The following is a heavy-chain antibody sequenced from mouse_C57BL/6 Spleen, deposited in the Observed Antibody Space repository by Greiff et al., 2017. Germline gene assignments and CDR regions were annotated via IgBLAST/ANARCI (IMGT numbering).Heavy chain of an antibody. Sequence: QVQLQQSGPGLVAPSQSLSITCPVSGFSLPSYGVSWVRQPPGKGLEWLGVIWGDGSTNYHSPLISRLSISKDNSKSQVFLKLNSLQTDDTATYYCAHDSSAHGAYWGQGTLVTVSA. CDR1: GFSLPSYG. CDR3: AHDSSAHGAY. CDR2: IWGDGST. D-gene: IGHD3-2*02. J-gene: IGHJ3*01. V-gene: IGHV2-3*01.